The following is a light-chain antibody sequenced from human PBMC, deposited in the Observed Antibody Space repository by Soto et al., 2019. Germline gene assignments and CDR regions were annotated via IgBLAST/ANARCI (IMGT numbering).Light chain of an antibody. J-gene: IGKJ1*01. CDR2: GAF. CDR3: QQYNNWPRT. V-gene: IGKV3D-15*01. CDR1: QNINSD. Sequence: EIVLTQSPGTLSLSPGERATLSCRASQNINSDYFAWYQQKPGQAPRLLFYGAFNRASGIPDRFSGSGSGTEFTLTISSLQSEDCAIYYCQQYNNWPRTFGQGTKVDIK.